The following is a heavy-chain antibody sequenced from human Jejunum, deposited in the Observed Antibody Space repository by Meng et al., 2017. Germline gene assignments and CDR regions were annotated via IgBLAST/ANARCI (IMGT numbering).Heavy chain of an antibody. CDR1: GFTFSSSS. V-gene: IGHV3-23*01. J-gene: IGHJ4*02. CDR3: AKLVPY. Sequence: GGSLRLSCAASGFTFSSSSMTWVRQAPAKGLEWVSSVSTDGNTYYADSVKGRFTISRDNSKNTLYLQMSSLRAEDTALYYCAKLVPYWGQGTLVTVSS. D-gene: IGHD2-21*01. CDR2: VSTDGNT.